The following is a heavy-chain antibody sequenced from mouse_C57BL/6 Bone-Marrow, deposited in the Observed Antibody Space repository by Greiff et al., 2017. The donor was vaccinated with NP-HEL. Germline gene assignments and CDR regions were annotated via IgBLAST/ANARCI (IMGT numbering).Heavy chain of an antibody. V-gene: IGHV1-81*01. CDR1: CYTFTSYG. D-gene: IGHD1-1*01. CDR3: AIREYYGSGAPYAMDY. J-gene: IGHJ4*01. Sequence: QVQLQQSGAELARPGASVKLSCKASCYTFTSYGISWVKQRTGQGLEWIGEIYPRSGNTYYNEKFKGKATLTADKSSSSAYMELRSLTSEDSAVYVCAIREYYGSGAPYAMDYWGQGTSVTVSS. CDR2: IYPRSGNT.